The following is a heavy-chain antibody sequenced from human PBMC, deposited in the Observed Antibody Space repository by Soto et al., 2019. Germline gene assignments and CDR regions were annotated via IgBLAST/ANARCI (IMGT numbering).Heavy chain of an antibody. J-gene: IGHJ5*02. Sequence: PGGSLRLSCAASGFSFSSYWMHWVRQVPGKGLVWVSRIKSDGRRTNYADSVKGRFTISRDNAKNALFLQMNSLRAEDTAVYYCARGPPLDPWGQGTLVTVSS. CDR1: GFSFSSYW. CDR3: ARGPPLDP. V-gene: IGHV3-74*01. CDR2: IKSDGRRT.